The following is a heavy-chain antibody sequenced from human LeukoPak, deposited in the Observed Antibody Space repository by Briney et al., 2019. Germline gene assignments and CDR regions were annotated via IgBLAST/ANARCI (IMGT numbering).Heavy chain of an antibody. V-gene: IGHV4-4*07. J-gene: IGHJ4*02. CDR1: GGSISSYY. CDR2: IYTSGST. Sequence: SETLSLTCTVSGGSISSYYWSWIRQPAGKGLEWIGRIYTSGSTNYNPSLKSRVTMSVDTSKNQFSLKLSSVTAADTAVYYCARAGDYYDSSGYYPSRHYFDYWGQGTLVTVSS. D-gene: IGHD3-22*01. CDR3: ARAGDYYDSSGYYPSRHYFDY.